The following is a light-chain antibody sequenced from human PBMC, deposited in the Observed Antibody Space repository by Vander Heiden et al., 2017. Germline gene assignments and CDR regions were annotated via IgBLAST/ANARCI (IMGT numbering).Light chain of an antibody. CDR2: GAS. Sequence: DIVLTQSPGPLSFSPGERATLSCRASHSGSSSYLAWYQQKPGQAPRLLIYGASSRATGIPDRFSGSGSGTDFTLTITRLEPEDAAVYYCQQYGSSPLTFGGGTKVEIK. CDR1: HSGSSSY. V-gene: IGKV3-20*01. J-gene: IGKJ4*01. CDR3: QQYGSSPLT.